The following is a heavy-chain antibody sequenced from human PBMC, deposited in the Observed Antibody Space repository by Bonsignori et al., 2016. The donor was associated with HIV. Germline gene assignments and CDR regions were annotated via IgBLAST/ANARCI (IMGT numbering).Heavy chain of an antibody. Sequence: WVRQAPGQGLEWMGIINPGTSQVTYAQKIQGRVTMTRDTSTSTVYMELSSLRSEDTAVYYCARAPTTALDYWGQGTLVTVSS. J-gene: IGHJ4*02. CDR2: INPGTSQV. V-gene: IGHV1-46*01. CDR3: ARAPTTALDY. D-gene: IGHD1/OR15-1a*01.